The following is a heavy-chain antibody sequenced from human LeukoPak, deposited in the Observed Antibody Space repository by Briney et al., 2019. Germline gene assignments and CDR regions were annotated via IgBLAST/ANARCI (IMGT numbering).Heavy chain of an antibody. CDR2: ISSSSSNI. V-gene: IGHV3-21*01. Sequence: GGSLRLSCAASGFTFSSYSMNWVRQAPGKGLEWVSSISSSSSNIYYADSVKGRFTISRDNAKNSLYLQMNSLRAEDTAVYYCARDVTYYYDSSGYYGNPRYFDYWGQGTLVTVSS. J-gene: IGHJ4*02. CDR1: GFTFSSYS. D-gene: IGHD3-22*01. CDR3: ARDVTYYYDSSGYYGNPRYFDY.